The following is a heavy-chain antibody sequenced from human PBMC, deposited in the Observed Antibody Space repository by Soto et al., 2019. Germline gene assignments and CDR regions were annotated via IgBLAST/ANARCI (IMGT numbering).Heavy chain of an antibody. J-gene: IGHJ4*02. CDR1: GFTFSSYA. CDR2: ISGSGGST. Sequence: GGSLRLSCAASGFTFSSYAMSWVRQAPGKGLEWVSAISGSGGSTYYADSVKGRFTISRDNSKNTLYLQMNSLRAEDTAVYYCAKGSSYYDILTGYYTSYYFDYWGQGTLVTVSS. CDR3: AKGSSYYDILTGYYTSYYFDY. D-gene: IGHD3-9*01. V-gene: IGHV3-23*01.